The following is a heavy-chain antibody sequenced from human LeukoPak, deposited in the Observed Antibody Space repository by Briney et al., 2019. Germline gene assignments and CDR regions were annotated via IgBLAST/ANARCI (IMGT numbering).Heavy chain of an antibody. J-gene: IGHJ3*02. D-gene: IGHD1-26*01. CDR3: AVRWELLHAFDI. CDR1: GGTFSSYA. Sequence: SVKVSCKASGGTFSSYASSWVRQAPGQELEWMGGIIPIFGTANYAQKFQGRVTITADESTSTAYMELSSLRSEDTAVYYCAVRWELLHAFDIWGQGTMVTVSS. CDR2: IIPIFGTA. V-gene: IGHV1-69*13.